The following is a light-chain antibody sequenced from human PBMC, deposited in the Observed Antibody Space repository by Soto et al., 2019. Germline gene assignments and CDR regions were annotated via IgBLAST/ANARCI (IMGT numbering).Light chain of an antibody. CDR1: QTISSW. J-gene: IGKJ4*01. V-gene: IGKV1-5*03. CDR3: QQFNNYPLT. Sequence: DIQMTQSPSTLSGSVGDRFTITCRASQTISSWLAWYQQKPGKAPKLLIYKASTLKSGVPSRFSGSGSGTDFTLTISSLQPEDFATYYCQQFNNYPLTFGGGTKVDIK. CDR2: KAS.